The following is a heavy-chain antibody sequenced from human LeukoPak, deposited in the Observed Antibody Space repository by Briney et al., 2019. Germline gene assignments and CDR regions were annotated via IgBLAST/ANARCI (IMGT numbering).Heavy chain of an antibody. CDR3: ARDHPYSSGWYGRVEALDL. Sequence: ASVTVSCKASGGTFSSYAISWVRQAPGQGLEWMGRIIPILGIANYAQKFQGRVTITADKSTSTAYMELSSLRSEDTAVYYCARDHPYSSGWYGRVEALDLWGQGTTVTVSS. V-gene: IGHV1-69*04. CDR1: GGTFSSYA. J-gene: IGHJ3*01. D-gene: IGHD6-19*01. CDR2: IIPILGIA.